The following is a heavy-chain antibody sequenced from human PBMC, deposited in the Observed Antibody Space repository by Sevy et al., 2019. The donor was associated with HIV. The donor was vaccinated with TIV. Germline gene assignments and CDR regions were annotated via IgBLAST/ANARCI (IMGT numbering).Heavy chain of an antibody. CDR3: ARGSVGATGKGMDV. V-gene: IGHV3-21*01. D-gene: IGHD1-26*01. CDR1: GFTFSSYS. J-gene: IGHJ6*02. CDR2: ISSSSSYI. Sequence: GGSLRLSCAASGFTFSSYSMNWVRQAPGKGLEWVSSISSSSSYIYYADSVNGRFTISRDNAKNSLYLQMNSLRAEDTAVYYCARGSVGATGKGMDVWGQGTTVTVSS.